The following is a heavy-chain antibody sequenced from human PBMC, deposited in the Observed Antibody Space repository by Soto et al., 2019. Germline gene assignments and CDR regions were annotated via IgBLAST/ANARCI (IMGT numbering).Heavy chain of an antibody. J-gene: IGHJ5*02. CDR1: GGTFSSFA. CDR2: VIPIFGTT. V-gene: IGHV1-69*13. Sequence: SVKVSCKASGGTFSSFAIIWVRQASGQGLEWMGGVIPIFGTTDYAQKFQGRVTIIADESTSTAYMELSSLRSEDTAVYYCAREAAAGTNRFDPWGQGTLVTVSS. CDR3: AREAAAGTNRFDP. D-gene: IGHD6-13*01.